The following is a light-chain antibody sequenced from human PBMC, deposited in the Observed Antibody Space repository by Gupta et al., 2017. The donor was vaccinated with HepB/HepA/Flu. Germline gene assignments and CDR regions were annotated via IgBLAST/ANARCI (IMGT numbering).Light chain of an antibody. CDR2: VSSDGRN. CDR1: NGHSHYA. CDR3: QTWDTGSTNVV. Sequence: QLVLTHSPSASASLGASVKLTCTLSNGHSHYAIAWHQQQPQTGPRYLMKVSSDGRNSRGAGIPDRFSGSSCGAESYLTIARLQAEDEADYYCQTWDTGSTNVVFGGGTNLTVL. V-gene: IGLV4-69*01. J-gene: IGLJ2*01.